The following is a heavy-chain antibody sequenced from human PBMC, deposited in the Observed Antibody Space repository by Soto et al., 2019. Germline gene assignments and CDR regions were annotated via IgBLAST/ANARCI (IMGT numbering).Heavy chain of an antibody. CDR2: ISGSGATT. D-gene: IGHD1-1*01. V-gene: IGHV3-23*01. CDR1: GFTFSSYA. Sequence: GGSLRLSCAASGFTFSSYAMSWVRQAPGKGLEWVSGISGSGATTHHADSVKGRFTISRDNSKNTLYLQMGSLRAEDTAVDYCVLQLVPDYWGQGTLVTVSS. CDR3: VLQLVPDY. J-gene: IGHJ4*02.